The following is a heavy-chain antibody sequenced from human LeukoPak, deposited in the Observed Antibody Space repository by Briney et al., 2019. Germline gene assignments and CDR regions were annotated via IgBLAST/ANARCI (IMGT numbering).Heavy chain of an antibody. CDR3: ARVNDSSGYTYFYYYGMDV. CDR2: INPNSGGT. Sequence: ASVKVSCKASGYTFTGYYMHWVRQAPGQGREWRGWINPNSGGTNYAQKFQGRVTMTRDTSISTAYMELSRLRSDDTAVYHCARVNDSSGYTYFYYYGMDVWGQGTTVTVSS. J-gene: IGHJ6*02. D-gene: IGHD3-22*01. V-gene: IGHV1-2*02. CDR1: GYTFTGYY.